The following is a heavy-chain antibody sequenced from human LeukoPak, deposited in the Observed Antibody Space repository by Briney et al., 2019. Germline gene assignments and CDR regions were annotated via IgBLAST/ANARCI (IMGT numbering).Heavy chain of an antibody. CDR3: ARDALFSGSSH. D-gene: IGHD1-26*01. CDR2: IIPILGIA. Sequence: SVKVSCKASGGTFSSYAISWVRQAPGQGLEWMGRIIPILGIANYAQKFQGRVTITADKSTSTAYMELSSLRSEDTAVYYCARDALFSGSSHWGQGTLVTVSS. V-gene: IGHV1-69*04. J-gene: IGHJ4*02. CDR1: GGTFSSYA.